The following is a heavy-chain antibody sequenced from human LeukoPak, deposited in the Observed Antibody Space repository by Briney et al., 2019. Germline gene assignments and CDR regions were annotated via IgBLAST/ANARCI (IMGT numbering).Heavy chain of an antibody. D-gene: IGHD2-21*02. V-gene: IGHV4-4*07. CDR2: IYSSGST. CDR3: ARNPALVVTAIAEYYFDY. J-gene: IGHJ4*02. CDR1: GGSISSYY. Sequence: PETLSLTCTVSGGSISSYYWSWIRQPAGKGLEWIGRIYSSGSTNYNPSLKSRVTMSVDTSKNQFSLKLSSVTAADTAVYYCARNPALVVTAIAEYYFDYWGQGTLVTVS.